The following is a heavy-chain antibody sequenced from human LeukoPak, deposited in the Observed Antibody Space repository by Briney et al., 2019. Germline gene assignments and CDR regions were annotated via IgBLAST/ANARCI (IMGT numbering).Heavy chain of an antibody. J-gene: IGHJ4*02. Sequence: ASVKVSCKASGYTFINYDINWVRQATGQGLEWMGWIHPYSGNTGYAQMFQGRVTVTRDTSISTVYMELSDLRSDDTAVYYRARVVVGAAGGREFDHWGQGTLVTVSS. CDR2: IHPYSGNT. D-gene: IGHD6-13*01. CDR1: GYTFINYD. V-gene: IGHV1-8*02. CDR3: ARVVVGAAGGREFDH.